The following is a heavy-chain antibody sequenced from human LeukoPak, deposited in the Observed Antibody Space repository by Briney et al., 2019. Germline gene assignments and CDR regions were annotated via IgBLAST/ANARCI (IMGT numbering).Heavy chain of an antibody. Sequence: GGSLRLSCAASGFTFSSYAMSWVRQAPGKGLEWVAGISDSGGSTNYADSVKGRFTISRDNAKNTLYLQMNGLRAEDTAVYFCAKRGVVIRVILVGFHKQAYYFDSWGQGALVTVSS. D-gene: IGHD3-10*01. CDR3: AKRGVVIRVILVGFHKQAYYFDS. J-gene: IGHJ4*02. CDR1: GFTFSSYA. CDR2: ISDSGGST. V-gene: IGHV3-23*01.